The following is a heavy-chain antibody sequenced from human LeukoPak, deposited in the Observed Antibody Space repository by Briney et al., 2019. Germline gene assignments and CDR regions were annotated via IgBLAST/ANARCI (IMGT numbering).Heavy chain of an antibody. CDR1: GGSFSGYY. V-gene: IGHV4-34*01. Sequence: SETLSLTCAVYGGSFSGYYWSWIRQPPGKGLEWIGEINHSGSTNYNPSLKSRVTLSVDTSKNQFSLKLSSVTAADTAVYYCARVGPHSNRGPNWFDPWGQGTLVAVSS. CDR3: ARVGPHSNRGPNWFDP. CDR2: INHSGST. J-gene: IGHJ5*02. D-gene: IGHD2-2*01.